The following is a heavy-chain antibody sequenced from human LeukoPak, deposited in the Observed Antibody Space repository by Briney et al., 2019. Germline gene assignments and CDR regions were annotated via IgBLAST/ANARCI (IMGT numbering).Heavy chain of an antibody. D-gene: IGHD3-22*01. J-gene: IGHJ4*02. CDR2: IKSRTDSGTT. V-gene: IGHV3-15*01. Sequence: PGGALRLSCVASGLTFDNAWMSSVRQAPGKGQEWVGRIKSRTDSGTTDYAAPEKGRFIISRDDSKNTLYLQMNSLKTEDTAVYYCTTDSHYDGRTYYHPIGYWGQGTLVTVAS. CDR3: TTDSHYDGRTYYHPIGY. CDR1: GLTFDNAW.